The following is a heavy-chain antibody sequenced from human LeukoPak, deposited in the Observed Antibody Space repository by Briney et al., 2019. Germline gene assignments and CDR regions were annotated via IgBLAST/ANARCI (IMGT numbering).Heavy chain of an antibody. CDR3: ARDTRSWTNPFDS. V-gene: IGHV3-21*01. CDR1: GFTFSSYS. D-gene: IGHD6-13*01. Sequence: SGGSLRLSCAASGFTFSSYSMNWVRQAPGKGLEWVSSISSSSTYIYYADSLKGRFTISRDNAKNSLYLQMNSLRAEDTAVYYCARDTRSWTNPFDSWGQGTLVTVSS. J-gene: IGHJ4*02. CDR2: ISSSSTYI.